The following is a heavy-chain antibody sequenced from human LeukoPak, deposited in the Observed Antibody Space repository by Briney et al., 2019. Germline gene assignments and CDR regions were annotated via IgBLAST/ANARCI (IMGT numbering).Heavy chain of an antibody. J-gene: IGHJ4*02. CDR3: ARHDYGSGTYFDY. Sequence: SETLSLTCTVSGGSISSYYWSWIRQPPGKGLEWIGYIYYSGSTNYNPSLKSRVTISVDTSKNQFSLKLSSVTAADTAAYYCARHDYGSGTYFDYWGQGTLVTVSS. CDR1: GGSISSYY. CDR2: IYYSGST. D-gene: IGHD3-10*01. V-gene: IGHV4-59*08.